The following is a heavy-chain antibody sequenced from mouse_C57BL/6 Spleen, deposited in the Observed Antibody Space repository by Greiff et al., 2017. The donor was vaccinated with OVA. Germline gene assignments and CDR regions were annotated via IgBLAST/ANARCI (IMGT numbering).Heavy chain of an antibody. CDR2: IDPSDSYT. D-gene: IGHD1-1*01. J-gene: IGHJ1*03. V-gene: IGHV1-50*01. CDR1: GYTFTSYW. CDR3: ARSYYGSSYERYFDV. Sequence: QVQLQQPGAELVKPGASVKLSCKASGYTFTSYWMQWVKQRPGQGLEWIGEIDPSDSYTNYYQKFKGKATLTVDTSSSTAYMQLSSLTSEDSAVYYCARSYYGSSYERYFDVWGTGTTVTVSS.